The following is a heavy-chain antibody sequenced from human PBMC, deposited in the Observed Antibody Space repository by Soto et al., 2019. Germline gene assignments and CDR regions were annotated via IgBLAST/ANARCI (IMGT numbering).Heavy chain of an antibody. D-gene: IGHD1-26*01. CDR1: GFTFSSYA. Sequence: EVQLLESAGRLVQPGGSLRLSCAASGFTFSSYAMNWVRQAPGKGLEWVSVISGSGGSTYYADAVKGRFTISRDNSKNTLYLQMNRLRAEDTAVYYCAKRTVGWYFDLWGRGTLVTVSS. CDR2: ISGSGGST. J-gene: IGHJ2*01. CDR3: AKRTVGWYFDL. V-gene: IGHV3-23*01.